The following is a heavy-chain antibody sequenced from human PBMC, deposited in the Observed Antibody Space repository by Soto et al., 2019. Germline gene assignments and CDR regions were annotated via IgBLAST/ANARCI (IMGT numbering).Heavy chain of an antibody. Sequence: PSETLSLTCTVSGASISGFYWSWIRKSAGKGLEWIGRIYATGTTDYNPSLKSRVTISIDKSKNHFSLKLSFVTAADTAVYYCARDKRDFDSSGYYQDYFDYWGQGSLVTVSS. CDR1: GASISGFY. D-gene: IGHD3-22*01. CDR2: IYATGTT. V-gene: IGHV4-4*07. CDR3: ARDKRDFDSSGYYQDYFDY. J-gene: IGHJ4*02.